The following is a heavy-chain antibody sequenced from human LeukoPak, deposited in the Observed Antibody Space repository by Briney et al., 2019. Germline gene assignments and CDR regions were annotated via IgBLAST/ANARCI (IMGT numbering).Heavy chain of an antibody. CDR1: GYNFTSYG. D-gene: IGHD6-13*01. J-gene: IGHJ3*02. CDR3: ARPRVIAAPFDALDI. V-gene: IGHV1-18*01. Sequence: ASVKVSCKASGYNFTSYGISWVRQAPGQGLEWMGRISAYNGETDYGQKFQGRVIMIIDTSTSTAYVEMRTLRSDDTAVYYCARPRVIAAPFDALDIWGQGTMVTVSS. CDR2: ISAYNGET.